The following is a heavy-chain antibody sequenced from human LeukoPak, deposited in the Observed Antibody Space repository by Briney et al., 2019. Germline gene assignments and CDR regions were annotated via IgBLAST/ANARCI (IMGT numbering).Heavy chain of an antibody. V-gene: IGHV3-23*01. CDR3: AKERDGYNHGFDY. CDR1: GFTFSSYS. J-gene: IGHJ4*02. D-gene: IGHD5-24*01. Sequence: GGSLRLSCAASGFTFSSYSMNWARQAPGKGLEWVSAISGSGGSTYYADSVKGRFTISRDNSKNTLYLQMNSLRAEDTAVYYCAKERDGYNHGFDYWGQGTLVTVSS. CDR2: ISGSGGST.